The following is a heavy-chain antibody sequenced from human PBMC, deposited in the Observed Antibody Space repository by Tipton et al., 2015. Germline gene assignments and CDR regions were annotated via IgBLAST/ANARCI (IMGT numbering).Heavy chain of an antibody. CDR2: IYYTGRT. J-gene: IGHJ4*02. CDR3: ARVSHYGDIDS. V-gene: IGHV4-59*08. CDR1: SDSISKYY. D-gene: IGHD4-17*01. Sequence: TLSLTCTVSSDSISKYYWSWIRQPPGKELEWIGYIYYTGRTNYNPSLKSRVTISADTSRNQFSLRLSSVTAIDTAVYYCARVSHYGDIDSWGQGTLVTVSS.